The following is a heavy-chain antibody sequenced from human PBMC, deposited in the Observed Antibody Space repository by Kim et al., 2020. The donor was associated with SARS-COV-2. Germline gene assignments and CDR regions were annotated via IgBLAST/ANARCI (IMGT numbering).Heavy chain of an antibody. Sequence: GGSLRLSCTASGFTFGDYAMSWFRQAPGKGLEWVGFIRSKAYGGTTEYAASVKGRFTISRDDSKSIAYLQMNSLKTEDTAVYYCTREGDGSYLVADKYYFDYWGQGTLVTVSS. J-gene: IGHJ4*02. CDR3: TREGDGSYLVADKYYFDY. CDR1: GFTFGDYA. V-gene: IGHV3-49*03. CDR2: IRSKAYGGTT. D-gene: IGHD1-26*01.